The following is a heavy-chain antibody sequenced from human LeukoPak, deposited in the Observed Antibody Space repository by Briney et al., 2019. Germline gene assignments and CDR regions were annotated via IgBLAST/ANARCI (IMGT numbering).Heavy chain of an antibody. D-gene: IGHD6-13*01. CDR2: IYYSGST. CDR3: ARMLYSSPPADP. CDR1: GGSISSSSYY. V-gene: IGHV4-39*01. J-gene: IGHJ5*02. Sequence: PSETLSLTCTVSGGSISSSSYYWGWIRQPPGKGLEWIGSIYYSGSTYYNPSLKSRVTISVDTSKNQFSLKLSSVTAADTAVYYCARMLYSSPPADPWGQGTLVTVSS.